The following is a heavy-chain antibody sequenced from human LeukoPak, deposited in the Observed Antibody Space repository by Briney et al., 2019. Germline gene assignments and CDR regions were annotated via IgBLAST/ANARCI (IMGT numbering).Heavy chain of an antibody. CDR1: GGSISSSSYY. Sequence: PSETLSLTCTVSGGSISSSSYYRGWIRQPPGKGLEWIGIIYYSGSTYYNLSLKSRVTISVDTSKNQFSLKLSSVTAADTAVYYCARFVYDSSGWSYYFDYWGQGTLVTVSS. J-gene: IGHJ4*02. CDR3: ARFVYDSSGWSYYFDY. D-gene: IGHD6-19*01. CDR2: IYYSGST. V-gene: IGHV4-39*01.